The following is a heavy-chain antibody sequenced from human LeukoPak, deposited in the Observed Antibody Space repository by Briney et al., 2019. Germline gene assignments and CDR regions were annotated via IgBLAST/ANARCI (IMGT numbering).Heavy chain of an antibody. V-gene: IGHV4-34*01. Sequence: PGGSLRLSCAASGFTFSSYSMNWVRQPPGKGLEWIGEINHSGSTNYNPSLKSRVTISVDTSKNQFSLKLSSVTAADTAVYYCARRRGYCSSTSCYGLYYGMDVWGRGTTVTVSS. CDR3: ARRRGYCSSTSCYGLYYGMDV. J-gene: IGHJ6*02. CDR2: INHSGST. D-gene: IGHD2-2*01. CDR1: GFTFSSYS.